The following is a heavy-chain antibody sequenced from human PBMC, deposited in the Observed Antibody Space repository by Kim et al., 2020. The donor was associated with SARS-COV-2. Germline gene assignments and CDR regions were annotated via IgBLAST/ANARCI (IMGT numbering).Heavy chain of an antibody. V-gene: IGHV3-53*01. CDR1: GFTVSSNH. Sequence: GGSLRLSCAASGFTVSSNHMSWVRLAPGKGLECVSLIYIGGGTYYADSVKGRFTISRDNSENTLHLQMNNLRVEDTAAYYCARERPKRMGGQGSLVTVPS. J-gene: IGHJ4*02. CDR2: IYIGGGT. D-gene: IGHD6-25*01. CDR3: ARERPKRM.